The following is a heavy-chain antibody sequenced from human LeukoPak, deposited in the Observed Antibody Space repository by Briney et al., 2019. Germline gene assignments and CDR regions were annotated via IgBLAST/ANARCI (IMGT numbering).Heavy chain of an antibody. D-gene: IGHD3-22*01. V-gene: IGHV3-48*01. Sequence: PGGSLRLSCAASGCTFSSYSMNWVRQAPGKGLEWVSYISSSSTIYYADSVKGRFTISRDNAKNSLYLQMNSLRAEDTAVYYCAREIYDSSGYYDYWGQGTLVTVSS. CDR1: GCTFSSYS. CDR3: AREIYDSSGYYDY. CDR2: ISSSSTI. J-gene: IGHJ4*02.